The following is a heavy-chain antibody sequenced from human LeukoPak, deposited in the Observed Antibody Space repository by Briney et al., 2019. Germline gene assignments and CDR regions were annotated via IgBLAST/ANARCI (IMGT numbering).Heavy chain of an antibody. Sequence: PSETLSLTCTVSGGSISSSSYYWGWIRQPPGKGLEWIGSIYYSGSTYYNPSLKSRVTISVDTSKNQFSLKLSSVTAADTAVYYCARDTGNPGGRDDAFDIWGQGTMVTVSS. V-gene: IGHV4-39*07. D-gene: IGHD1-14*01. CDR3: ARDTGNPGGRDDAFDI. CDR1: GGSISSSSYY. CDR2: IYYSGST. J-gene: IGHJ3*02.